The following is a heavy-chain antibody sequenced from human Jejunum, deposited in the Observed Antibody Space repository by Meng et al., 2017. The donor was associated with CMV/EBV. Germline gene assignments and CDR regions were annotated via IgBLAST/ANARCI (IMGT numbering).Heavy chain of an antibody. Sequence: QVQVVESGAEVKEPWASVKVSCKSSGFPVTSHFMPRVRQAPGQGLEWMGWIDANSGGTNYAQKFQGRLTMTRDTSISTVYMELNRLRSDDTAVYFCARDGIRGVFFFDYWGQGTLVTVSS. D-gene: IGHD1-14*01. V-gene: IGHV1-2*02. CDR1: GFPVTSHF. CDR3: ARDGIRGVFFFDY. CDR2: IDANSGGT. J-gene: IGHJ4*02.